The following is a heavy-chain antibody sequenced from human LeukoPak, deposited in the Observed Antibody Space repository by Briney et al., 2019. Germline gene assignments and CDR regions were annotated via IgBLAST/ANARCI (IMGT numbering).Heavy chain of an antibody. Sequence: GGSLRLSCAASGLTFSIYPMSWVRQAPRGGLEWGSSIGGSAGDTYYADSVRGLFTISRDNSKNTLFLQMNSLRADDTAIYYCAHLSGEDLAHHWGQGTLVTVSS. V-gene: IGHV3-23*01. J-gene: IGHJ5*02. CDR3: AHLSGEDLAHH. D-gene: IGHD3-10*01. CDR1: GLTFSIYP. CDR2: IGGSAGDT.